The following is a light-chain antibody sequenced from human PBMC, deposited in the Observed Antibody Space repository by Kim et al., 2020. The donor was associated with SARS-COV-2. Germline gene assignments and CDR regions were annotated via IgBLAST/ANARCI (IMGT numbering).Light chain of an antibody. CDR3: LQDYDYPLP. Sequence: AIQMTQSPSSLSASVGDRVTITCRASQGIRNDLGWYQQKPGRAPNLLIYATSTLQSGVPSRFSGSGSGTDFTLTISSLQPEDVATYYCLQDYDYPLPFGGGTKVYIK. J-gene: IGKJ4*01. CDR1: QGIRND. V-gene: IGKV1-6*01. CDR2: ATS.